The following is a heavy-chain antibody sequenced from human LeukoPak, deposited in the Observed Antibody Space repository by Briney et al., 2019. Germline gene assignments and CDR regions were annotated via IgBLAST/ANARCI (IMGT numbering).Heavy chain of an antibody. J-gene: IGHJ4*02. V-gene: IGHV3-48*03. CDR1: GFTFSSYE. Sequence: GGSLRLSCAASGFTFSSYEMNWVRQAPGKGLEWISYISTSGSTTYYADSVKGRFTISRDNAKNSLYLQMNSLRAEDTAVYCCARAYTFGGVIVAFDYWGQGTLVNVSS. CDR2: ISTSGSTT. D-gene: IGHD3-16*02. CDR3: ARAYTFGGVIVAFDY.